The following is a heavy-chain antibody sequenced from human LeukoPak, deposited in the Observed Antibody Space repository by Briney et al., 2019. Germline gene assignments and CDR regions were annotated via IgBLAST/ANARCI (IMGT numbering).Heavy chain of an antibody. CDR3: AREGGGYYYYYMDV. Sequence: GGSLRLSCAASGFTFSSYGMHWVRQAPGTGLEWVAFIRYDGSNKYYADSVKGRFTISRDNSKNTMYLQMNSLRAEDTAVYYCAREGGGYYYYYMDVWGKGTTVTVSS. J-gene: IGHJ6*03. CDR2: IRYDGSNK. D-gene: IGHD3-10*01. CDR1: GFTFSSYG. V-gene: IGHV3-30*02.